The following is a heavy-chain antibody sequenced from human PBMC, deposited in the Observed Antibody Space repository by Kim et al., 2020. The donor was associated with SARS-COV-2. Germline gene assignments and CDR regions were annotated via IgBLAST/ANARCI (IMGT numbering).Heavy chain of an antibody. CDR1: GFTFSASV. Sequence: GGSLRLSCAASGFTFSASVMRWVRQAPGKGLEWVSNITGSGGSTFYADSVKGRFTISRDNSKNTLYLQMNSLRAEDTAVYYCAKDHQWSFDYWGQGSLVTVSS. CDR2: ITGSGGST. CDR3: AKDHQWSFDY. V-gene: IGHV3-23*01. D-gene: IGHD2-8*01. J-gene: IGHJ4*02.